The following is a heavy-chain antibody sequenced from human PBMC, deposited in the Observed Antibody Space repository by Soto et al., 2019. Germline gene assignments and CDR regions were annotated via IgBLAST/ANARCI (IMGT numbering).Heavy chain of an antibody. D-gene: IGHD1-1*01. V-gene: IGHV4-34*01. J-gene: IGHJ6*03. CDR2: INHSGGT. CDR3: ATSERYYYYYMDV. Sequence: SETLSLTCAVYGGSFSGYYWSWIRQPPGKGLEWIGEINHSGGTNYNPSLKSRVTISVDTSKNQFSLKLSSVTAADTAVYYCATSERYYYYYMDVWGKGTTVTVSS. CDR1: GGSFSGYY.